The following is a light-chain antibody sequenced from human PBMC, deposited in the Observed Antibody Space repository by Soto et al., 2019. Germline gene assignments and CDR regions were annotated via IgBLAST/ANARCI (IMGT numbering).Light chain of an antibody. Sequence: DIQMIQSPSSLSASVGDRVTITCQASHDISNCLNWYQQKPGKAPKLLIYDAFNSETGVPSRFSGSGSGTDFTFTISSLQPEDIATYYCQQYENLPLTFGPGTKVDIK. CDR1: HDISNC. V-gene: IGKV1-33*01. CDR2: DAF. CDR3: QQYENLPLT. J-gene: IGKJ3*01.